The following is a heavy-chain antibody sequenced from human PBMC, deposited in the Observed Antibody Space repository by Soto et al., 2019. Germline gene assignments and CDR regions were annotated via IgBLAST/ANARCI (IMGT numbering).Heavy chain of an antibody. CDR1: GDTVSSNSAA. D-gene: IGHD3-10*01. CDR2: THYRSKWYN. CDR3: GRSVRGHVVKYFDY. Sequence: QTLSLTCAISGDTVSSNSAAWNWIRQSPSRGLEWLGRTHYRSKWYNDYAVSVKSRITINPDTSKNQFSLQLNSVTPEDTAVYYCGRSVRGHVVKYFDYWGQGTLVTGS. V-gene: IGHV6-1*01. J-gene: IGHJ4*02.